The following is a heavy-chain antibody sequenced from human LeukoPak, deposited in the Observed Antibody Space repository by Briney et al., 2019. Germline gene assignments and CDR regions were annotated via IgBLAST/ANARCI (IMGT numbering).Heavy chain of an antibody. CDR2: IYYSGNT. J-gene: IGHJ5*02. V-gene: IGHV4-61*01. Sequence: SETLSLTCTVSGGSISSSNYYWGWIRQPPGKGLEWIGYIYYSGNTNYNPSLKSRVTISVDTSKNQFSLKLSSVTAADTAFYYCARDVGNSPNWFDPWGQGTLVTVSS. D-gene: IGHD1-7*01. CDR1: GGSISSSNYY. CDR3: ARDVGNSPNWFDP.